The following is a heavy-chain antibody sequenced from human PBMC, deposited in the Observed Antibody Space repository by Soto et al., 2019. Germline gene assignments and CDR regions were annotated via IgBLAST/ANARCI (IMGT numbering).Heavy chain of an antibody. CDR3: ATAGYCSTTSCPPQSDYHYGMDV. D-gene: IGHD2-2*01. CDR1: GFTFSDYH. J-gene: IGHJ6*02. Sequence: GGPLRLSCVASGFTFSDYHMSWIRQAPGKGLEWVSYISRSGSTIYYADSLKGRFSISRDNVKNSLYLQINSLRAEDTAVYYCATAGYCSTTSCPPQSDYHYGMDVWGHGTTVTVSS. CDR2: ISRSGSTI. V-gene: IGHV3-11*01.